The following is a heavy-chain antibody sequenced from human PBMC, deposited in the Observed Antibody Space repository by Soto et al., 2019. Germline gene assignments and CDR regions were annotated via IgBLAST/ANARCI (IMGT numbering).Heavy chain of an antibody. CDR1: GGSISSGGYY. V-gene: IGHV4-31*03. CDR3: ATSIVVVPAAKFDY. CDR2: IYYSGST. Sequence: QVQLQEPGPGLVKPSQTLSLTCTVSGGSISSGGYYWSWIRQHPGKGLEWIGYIYYSGSTYYNPSLKSRVTISVDTSKNQFSLKLSSVTAADTAVYYCATSIVVVPAAKFDYWGQGTLVTVSS. J-gene: IGHJ4*02. D-gene: IGHD2-2*01.